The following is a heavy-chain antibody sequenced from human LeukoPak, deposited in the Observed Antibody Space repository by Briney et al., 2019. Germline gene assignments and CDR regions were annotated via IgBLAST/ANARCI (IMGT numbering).Heavy chain of an antibody. D-gene: IGHD1-26*01. V-gene: IGHV1-3*01. Sequence: ASVKVSCKASGYTFPSYFMHWVRQAPGQRLEWMGWINAGNGNTKYSQKFQGRVTITRDTSASTAYMELSSLRSEDTAVYYCARTSGSYSEFDYWGQGTLVTVSS. CDR2: INAGNGNT. J-gene: IGHJ4*02. CDR3: ARTSGSYSEFDY. CDR1: GYTFPSYF.